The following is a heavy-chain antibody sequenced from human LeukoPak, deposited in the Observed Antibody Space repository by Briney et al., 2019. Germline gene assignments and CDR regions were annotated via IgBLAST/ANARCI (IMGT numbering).Heavy chain of an antibody. CDR2: IYPGDSET. J-gene: IGHJ4*02. CDR3: ARLAFGGTLVFDY. D-gene: IGHD3-16*01. V-gene: IGHV5-51*01. CDR1: GYSFTTYW. Sequence: GESLKISCKGSGYSFTTYWFGWVRQLPDKGLEWMGIIYPGDSETRYSPSFQGQVTISVVKSISTAYLQWSSLKASDTAMYYCARLAFGGTLVFDYWGQGTPVTVSS.